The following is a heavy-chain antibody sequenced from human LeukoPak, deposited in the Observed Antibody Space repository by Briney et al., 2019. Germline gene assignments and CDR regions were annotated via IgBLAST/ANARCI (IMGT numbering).Heavy chain of an antibody. CDR3: AKVPVGYISGWYDY. V-gene: IGHV3-21*04. J-gene: IGHJ4*02. CDR1: GFTFSTYS. Sequence: GGSLRLSCAASGFTFSTYSMNWVRQAPGKGLEWVSSITRNSYIYYADSVKGRFTISRDNSKNTVYLEMNSLTAEDTAVYYCAKVPVGYISGWYDYWGQGTLVTVSS. CDR2: ITRNSYI. D-gene: IGHD6-19*01.